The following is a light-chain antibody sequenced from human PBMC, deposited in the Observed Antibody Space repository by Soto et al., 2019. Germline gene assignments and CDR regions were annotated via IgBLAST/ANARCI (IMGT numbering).Light chain of an antibody. Sequence: QSVLTQPPSASGSPGQSVTISCTGTSSDVGGYNVVSWYQQYPGKAPKLMIYEVSKRPSGVPDRFSGSKSGNTASLTVSGLQAEDEADYYCSSYAGSDNYVFGTGTKVTVL. CDR2: EVS. V-gene: IGLV2-8*01. J-gene: IGLJ1*01. CDR3: SSYAGSDNYV. CDR1: SSDVGGYNV.